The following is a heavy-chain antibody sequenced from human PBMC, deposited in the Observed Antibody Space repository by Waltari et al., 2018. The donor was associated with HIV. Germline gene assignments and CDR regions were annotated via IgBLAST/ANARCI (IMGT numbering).Heavy chain of an antibody. CDR1: GFTFSSYA. CDR2: KSYDGSNK. Sequence: QVQLVESGGGVVQPGRSLRLSCAASGFTFSSYAMHWVRQAPGKGLGWVAVKSYDGSNKYYADSVKGRFTISRDNSKNTLYLQMNSLRAEDTAVYYCARDPQYCSSTSCSYYFDYWGQGTLVTVSS. V-gene: IGHV3-30-3*01. CDR3: ARDPQYCSSTSCSYYFDY. J-gene: IGHJ4*02. D-gene: IGHD2-2*01.